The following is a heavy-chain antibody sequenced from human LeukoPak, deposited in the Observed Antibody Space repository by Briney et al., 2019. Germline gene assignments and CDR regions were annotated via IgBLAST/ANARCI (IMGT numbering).Heavy chain of an antibody. J-gene: IGHJ4*02. CDR1: GDSVSSNSAA. Sequence: SQTLSLTCAISGDSVSSNSAAWNWIRQSPSRGLEWLGRTYYRPKWYNDYAVSVKSRITINPDTSKNQFSLQLNSVTPEDTAVYYCARGYYYDSSSYSQGHYFDYWGQGTLVTVSS. CDR2: TYYRPKWYN. V-gene: IGHV6-1*01. D-gene: IGHD3-22*01. CDR3: ARGYYYDSSSYSQGHYFDY.